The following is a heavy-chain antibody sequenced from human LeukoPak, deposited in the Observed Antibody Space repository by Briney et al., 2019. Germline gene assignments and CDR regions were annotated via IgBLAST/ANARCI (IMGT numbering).Heavy chain of an antibody. CDR1: GFTFTRSA. Sequence: GASVNVSCKASGFTFTRSAMQWVRQARGQRLEWIGWIVVGSGNTNYAQKFQERVTITRDMSTSTAYMELSSLRSEDTAVYYCAARYYYGSGSWGQGTLVTVSS. CDR2: IVVGSGNT. J-gene: IGHJ5*02. D-gene: IGHD3-10*01. CDR3: AARYYYGSGS. V-gene: IGHV1-58*02.